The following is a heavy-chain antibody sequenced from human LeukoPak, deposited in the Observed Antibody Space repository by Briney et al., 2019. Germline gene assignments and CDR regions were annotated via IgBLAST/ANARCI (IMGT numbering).Heavy chain of an antibody. CDR1: GGSISSYY. D-gene: IGHD3-3*01. J-gene: IGHJ4*02. V-gene: IGHV4-38-2*02. CDR3: ARGFYDFWSGYFPQPHDY. CDR2: IYHSGST. Sequence: PSETLSLTCTVSGGSISSYYWSWIRQPPGKGLEWIGSIYHSGSTYYNPSLKSRVTISVDTSKNQFSLKLSSVTAADTAVYYCARGFYDFWSGYFPQPHDYWGQGTLVTVSS.